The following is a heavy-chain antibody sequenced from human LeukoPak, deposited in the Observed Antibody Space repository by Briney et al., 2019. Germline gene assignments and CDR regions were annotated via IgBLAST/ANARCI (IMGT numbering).Heavy chain of an antibody. J-gene: IGHJ4*02. CDR2: INPNTGGT. Sequence: ASVKVSCKASGYSLTGYQMHWVRQAPGQGLEWMGWINPNTGGTNYAQKFQGRGTMTRDTSISTAYMELSRLRSDDTAIYYCARAGFAYWGQGTLVTVSS. CDR1: GYSLTGYQ. V-gene: IGHV1-2*02. CDR3: ARAGFAY.